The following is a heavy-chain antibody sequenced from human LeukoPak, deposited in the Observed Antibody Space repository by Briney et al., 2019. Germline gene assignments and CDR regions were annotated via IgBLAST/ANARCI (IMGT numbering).Heavy chain of an antibody. Sequence: GGSLRFSCAASGFTFSSYSMNWVRQAPGKGLEWVSSIGSSSSYIYYADSVKGRFTISRDNAKNSLHLQMSSLRAEDTAVYYCAASTKHPAMVDYWGQGTLVTVSS. V-gene: IGHV3-21*01. CDR1: GFTFSSYS. D-gene: IGHD5-18*01. J-gene: IGHJ4*02. CDR3: AASTKHPAMVDY. CDR2: IGSSSSYI.